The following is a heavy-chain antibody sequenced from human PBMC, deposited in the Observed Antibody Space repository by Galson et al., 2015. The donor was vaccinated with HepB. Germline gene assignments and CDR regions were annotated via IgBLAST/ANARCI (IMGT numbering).Heavy chain of an antibody. CDR3: ARLDPYYGSGSLPFPKLYYYYGMDV. CDR2: IDPSDSYT. D-gene: IGHD3-10*01. J-gene: IGHJ6*02. CDR1: GYSFTSYW. Sequence: QSGAEVKKPGESLRISCKGSGYSFTSYWISWVRQMPGKGLEWMGRIDPSDSYTNYSPSFQGHVTISADKSISTAYLQWSSLKASDTAMYYCARLDPYYGSGSLPFPKLYYYYGMDVWGQGTTVTVSS. V-gene: IGHV5-10-1*01.